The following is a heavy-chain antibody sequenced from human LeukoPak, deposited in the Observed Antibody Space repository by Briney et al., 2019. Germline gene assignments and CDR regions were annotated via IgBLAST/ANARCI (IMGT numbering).Heavy chain of an antibody. CDR2: IWYDGSNK. CDR3: ARGGLGIGDFDI. CDR1: GFTFSSYG. V-gene: IGHV3-33*01. J-gene: IGHJ3*02. Sequence: GGSLRLSCAASGFTFSSYGMHWVRQAPGKGLECVAVIWYDGSNKYYVDSVKGRFTISRDNSKNTLYLQMNSLRAEDTAVYYCARGGLGIGDFDIWGQGTMVTVSS. D-gene: IGHD7-27*01.